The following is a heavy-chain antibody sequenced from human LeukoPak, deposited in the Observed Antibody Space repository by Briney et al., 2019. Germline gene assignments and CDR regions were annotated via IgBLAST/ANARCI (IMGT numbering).Heavy chain of an antibody. CDR1: GGSFSGYY. Sequence: SETLSLTCAVYGGSFSGYYWNWIRQSPGTGLEWIGEINHSGSTTYNPSLKSRVTISVDTSKNQFSLKLSSVTAADTAVYYCARRQVFDNWNYSNPYYFDYWGQGTLVTVSS. J-gene: IGHJ4*02. CDR3: ARRQVFDNWNYSNPYYFDY. CDR2: INHSGST. V-gene: IGHV4-34*01. D-gene: IGHD1-7*01.